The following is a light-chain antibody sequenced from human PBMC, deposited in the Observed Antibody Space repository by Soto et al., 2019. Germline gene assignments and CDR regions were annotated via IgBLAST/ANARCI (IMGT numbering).Light chain of an antibody. CDR1: QSITSY. J-gene: IGKJ5*01. V-gene: IGKV1-39*01. CDR2: AAS. CDR3: QQSYSTLLIT. Sequence: IPLTPSPASLSASVGSAFTITYRASQSITSYLNWYQQKPGTGPKLLIWAASSLQSGAPSRFSGSVSGTDFTLTISSLQPEDFATYYCQQSYSTLLITFGQGTRLEIK.